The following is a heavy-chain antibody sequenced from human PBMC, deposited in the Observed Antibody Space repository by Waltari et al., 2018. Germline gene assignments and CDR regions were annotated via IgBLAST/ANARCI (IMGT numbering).Heavy chain of an antibody. CDR1: GFTVSSNY. D-gene: IGHD3-10*01. J-gene: IGHJ4*02. V-gene: IGHV3-66*02. CDR2: IYSGGST. CDR3: ARVESSVPETYYGSGAYFDY. Sequence: EVQLVESGGGLVQPGGSLRLSCAASGFTVSSNYMSWVRQAPGKGLEWVSVIYSGGSTYDADSVKGRFTISRDNAKNTLYLQMNSLRAEDTAVYYCARVESSVPETYYGSGAYFDYLGQGTLVTVSS.